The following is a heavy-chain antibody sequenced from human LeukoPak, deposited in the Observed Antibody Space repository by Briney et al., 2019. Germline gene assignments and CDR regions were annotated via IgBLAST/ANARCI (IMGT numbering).Heavy chain of an antibody. D-gene: IGHD3-22*01. CDR2: IKQDGSEK. J-gene: IGHJ6*03. CDR1: GFTFSSYW. CDR3: ARTYYYDSSGYYYLRYYCYYYMDV. V-gene: IGHV3-7*01. Sequence: PGGSLRLSCAASGFTFSSYWMSWVRQAPGKGLEWVANIKQDGSEKYYVDSVKGRFTISRDNAKNSLYLQMNSLRAEDTAVYYCARTYYYDSSGYYYLRYYCYYYMDVWGKGTTVTVSS.